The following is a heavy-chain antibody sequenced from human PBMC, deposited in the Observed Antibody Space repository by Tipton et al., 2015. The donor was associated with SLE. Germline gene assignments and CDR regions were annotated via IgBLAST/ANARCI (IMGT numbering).Heavy chain of an antibody. CDR2: IYYSGST. Sequence: TLSLTCTVSGGSISSYYWSWIRQPPGKGLEWIGYIYYSGSTNYNPSLKSRVTISVDTSKNQFSLKLSSVTAADTAVYYCARDHRAAAGTYYYYYMDVWGKGTTVTVS. D-gene: IGHD6-13*01. CDR1: GGSISSYY. CDR3: ARDHRAAAGTYYYYYMDV. J-gene: IGHJ6*03. V-gene: IGHV4-59*01.